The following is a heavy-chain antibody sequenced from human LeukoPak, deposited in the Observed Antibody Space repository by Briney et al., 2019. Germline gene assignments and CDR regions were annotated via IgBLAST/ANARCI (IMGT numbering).Heavy chain of an antibody. J-gene: IGHJ4*02. D-gene: IGHD3-10*01. CDR2: ISWNSGNV. CDR3: AKLGWGSPRDNFDY. CDR1: GFTFHDFA. V-gene: IGHV3-9*01. Sequence: GRSLRLSCAASGFTFHDFALHWVRQAPGKGLEWVSGISWNSGNVVYAYSVKGRFTISIDNAKNSLYLQMNSLATDDTALYYCAKLGWGSPRDNFDYWGQGTMVSVSS.